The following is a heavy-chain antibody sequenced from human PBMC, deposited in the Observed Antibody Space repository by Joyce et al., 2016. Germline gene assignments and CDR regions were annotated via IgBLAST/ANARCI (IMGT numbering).Heavy chain of an antibody. CDR2: ISRSGDNT. V-gene: IGHV3-23*01. Sequence: EVQLLESGGGLVQPGGSLRLSCAASGFTSGFTFSNYAMNWGRQAPGKGLEWVLGISRSGDNTYYADSVKGRFTISRDNSKNTLYLQISSPRVEDTAVYYCARRLFGLDNWGRGTLVTVSS. CDR3: ARRLFGLDN. CDR1: GFTFSNYA. D-gene: IGHD3-3*01. J-gene: IGHJ4*02.